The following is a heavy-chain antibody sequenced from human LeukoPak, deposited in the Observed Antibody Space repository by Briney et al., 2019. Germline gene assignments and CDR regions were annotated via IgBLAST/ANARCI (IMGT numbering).Heavy chain of an antibody. D-gene: IGHD6-13*01. J-gene: IGHJ4*02. V-gene: IGHV3-11*06. Sequence: GGSLRLSCAASGFTFSDYYMSWIRQAPGKGLEWVSYISSSSSYTNCADSVKGRFTISRDNAKNSLYLQMNSLRAEDTAVYYCARARGAAARRTFDYWGQGTLVTVSS. CDR3: ARARGAAARRTFDY. CDR2: ISSSSSYT. CDR1: GFTFSDYY.